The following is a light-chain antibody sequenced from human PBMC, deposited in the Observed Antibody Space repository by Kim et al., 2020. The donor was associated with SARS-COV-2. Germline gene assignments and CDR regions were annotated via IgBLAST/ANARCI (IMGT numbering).Light chain of an antibody. J-gene: IGKJ1*01. CDR1: QSVLYSSDNKNY. V-gene: IGKV4-1*01. Sequence: DIVMTQSPDSLAVSLGERATINCKSSQSVLYSSDNKNYLAWYQHKPGQPPKVLIYWASTRESGVPDRFSGSGSGTDFTLTINSLQAEDVAVYYCQQYYRTPRTFGQGTKVDIK. CDR3: QQYYRTPRT. CDR2: WAS.